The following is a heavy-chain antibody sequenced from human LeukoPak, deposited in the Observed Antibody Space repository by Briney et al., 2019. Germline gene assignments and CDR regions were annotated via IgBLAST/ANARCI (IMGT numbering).Heavy chain of an antibody. D-gene: IGHD5-18*01. V-gene: IGHV1-18*01. CDR2: ISTYNGNT. CDR3: ATYSYAYGMDV. Sequence: SVKVSCKTSSYTFTNYGISWVRQAPGQGLEWMGWISTYNGNTNYAQKLQGRVTMTTDTSTRTAYMELRSLRSDDTAVYYCATYSYAYGMDVWGQGTTVTVSS. CDR1: SYTFTNYG. J-gene: IGHJ6*02.